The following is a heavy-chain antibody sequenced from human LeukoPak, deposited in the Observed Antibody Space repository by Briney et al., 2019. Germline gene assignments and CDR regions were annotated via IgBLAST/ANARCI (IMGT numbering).Heavy chain of an antibody. J-gene: IGHJ6*02. CDR3: ARLYSGSYYDYYGMDV. CDR2: IIPILGIA. CDR1: GGTFSSYT. Sequence: ASVKVSCKASGGTFSSYTISWVRQAPGQGLEWMGRIIPILGIANYAQKFQGRVTITADKSTSTAYMELSSLRSEDTAVYYCARLYSGSYYDYYGMDVWSQGTTVTVSS. V-gene: IGHV1-69*02. D-gene: IGHD1-26*01.